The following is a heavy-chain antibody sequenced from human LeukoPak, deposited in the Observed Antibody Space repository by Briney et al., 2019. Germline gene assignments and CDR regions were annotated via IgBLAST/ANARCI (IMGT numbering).Heavy chain of an antibody. D-gene: IGHD3-22*01. Sequence: SQTLSLTCTVSGGSISSGGYYWSWVRQHPGKGLEWIGYIYYSGSTYYNPSLKSRVTISVDTSKNQFSLKLSSVTAADTAVYYCASVWKGGYHDSSGYYYSEYFQHWGQGTLVTVSS. CDR2: IYYSGST. CDR3: ASVWKGGYHDSSGYYYSEYFQH. J-gene: IGHJ1*01. V-gene: IGHV4-31*03. CDR1: GGSISSGGYY.